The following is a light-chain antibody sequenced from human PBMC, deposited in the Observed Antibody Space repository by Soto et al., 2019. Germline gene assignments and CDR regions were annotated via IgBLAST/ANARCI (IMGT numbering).Light chain of an antibody. CDR3: SSYTRSSTQV. J-gene: IGLJ1*01. CDR2: EVS. CDR1: SSDVGGYNY. V-gene: IGLV2-14*01. Sequence: QSALTQPASVSGSPGQSITISCTGTSSDVGGYNYVSWYQQQPGKAPQLMIYEVSNRPSGVSNRFSGSKSGNTASLTISGLQAEYEADYYCSSYTRSSTQVFRTGTQLTVL.